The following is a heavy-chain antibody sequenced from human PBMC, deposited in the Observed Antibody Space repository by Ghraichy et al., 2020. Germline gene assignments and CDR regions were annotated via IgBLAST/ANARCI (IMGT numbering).Heavy chain of an antibody. CDR3: ARRGNLRADNWFDP. J-gene: IGHJ5*02. Sequence: SETLSLTCTVSGGSISSSSYYWGWIRQPPGKGLEWIGGIYYSGSTYYNPSLKSRVTISVDTSKNQFSLKLSSVTAADTAVYYCARRGNLRADNWFDPWGQGTLVTVYS. V-gene: IGHV4-39*01. CDR1: GGSISSSSYY. D-gene: IGHD4-17*01. CDR2: IYYSGST.